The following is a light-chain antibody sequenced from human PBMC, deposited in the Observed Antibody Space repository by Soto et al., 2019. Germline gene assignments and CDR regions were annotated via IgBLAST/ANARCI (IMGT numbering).Light chain of an antibody. V-gene: IGKV1-5*01. CDR1: QSSSSW. J-gene: IGKJ1*01. CDR3: QQYNSYA. CDR2: DAS. Sequence: DIQMTQSPSTLSASVGDRVTITCRYSQSSSSWLAWYQQKPGKAPKLLIYDASSLESGVPSMFRGSGSGTEFTLTISSLQPDDLATYYCQQYNSYAFVQGTKVEIK.